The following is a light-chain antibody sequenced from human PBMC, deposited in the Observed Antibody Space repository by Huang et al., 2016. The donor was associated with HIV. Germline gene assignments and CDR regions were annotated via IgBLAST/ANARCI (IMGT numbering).Light chain of an antibody. J-gene: IGKJ1*01. CDR2: GAS. V-gene: IGKV3-15*01. CDR1: QSVDIN. CDR3: QQYNPWPPWT. Sequence: EIVMTQSPATLSVSPGERATLSCRASQSVDINLAWYQQQIGQPPRLLVYGASTRATGIPARFSGSGSGTEFNLTISSLQSEDLAVYYCQQYNPWPPWTFGQGTRVEIK.